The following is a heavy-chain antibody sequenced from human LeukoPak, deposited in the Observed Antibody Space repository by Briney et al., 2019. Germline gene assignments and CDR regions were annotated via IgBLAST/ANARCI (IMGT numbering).Heavy chain of an antibody. CDR1: GYTFTSYG. CDR2: ISAYNGNT. V-gene: IGHV1-18*01. Sequence: ASVKVSCKASGYTFTSYGISWVRQAPGQGLEWTGWISAYNGNTNYAQKLQGRVTMTTDTSTSTAYMELRSLRSDDTAVYYCARDADSSGYHDAFDIWGQGTMVTVSS. J-gene: IGHJ3*02. CDR3: ARDADSSGYHDAFDI. D-gene: IGHD3-22*01.